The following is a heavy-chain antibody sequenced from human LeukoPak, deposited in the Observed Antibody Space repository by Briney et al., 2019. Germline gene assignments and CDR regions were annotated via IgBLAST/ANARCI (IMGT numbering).Heavy chain of an antibody. V-gene: IGHV3-13*01. CDR3: ARQMTPHGNFDY. CDR2: IGTAGDT. CDR1: GFTLSNFA. Sequence: GGSLRLSCAASGFTLSNFAMDWVRQATGKGLEWVSAIGTAGDTFYPGSVKGRFTISRENAKNSLYLQMNNLRAEDTAVYYCARQMTPHGNFDYWGQGTLVTVSS. J-gene: IGHJ4*02. D-gene: IGHD1-26*01.